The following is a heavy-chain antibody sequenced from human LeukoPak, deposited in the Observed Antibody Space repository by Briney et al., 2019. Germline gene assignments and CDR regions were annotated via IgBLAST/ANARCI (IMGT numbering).Heavy chain of an antibody. CDR2: INHSGST. CDR3: ARLAQYRTKYYYYYYMDV. CDR1: GGSFSGYY. Sequence: SETLSLTCAVYGGSFSGYYWSWIRQPPGKGLEWIGEINHSGSTNYNPSLKSRVTISVDTSKNQFSLKLSSVTAADTAVYYCARLAQYRTKYYYYYYMDVWGKGTTVTISS. D-gene: IGHD1-14*01. J-gene: IGHJ6*03. V-gene: IGHV4-34*01.